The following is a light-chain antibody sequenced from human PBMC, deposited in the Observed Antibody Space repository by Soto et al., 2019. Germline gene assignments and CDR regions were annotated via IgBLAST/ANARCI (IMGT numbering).Light chain of an antibody. CDR2: DVS. V-gene: IGLV2-11*01. J-gene: IGLJ1*01. CDR3: CSYAGNCTYV. CDR1: SSDVGGYIY. Sequence: QYVLTQPRSVSGSPGQSVTISCTGTSSDVGGYIYVSWYQQHPGKAPKLMMFDVSKRPSGVPDRFSGSKSDNTASLTTSGLQSEDEADSFCCSYAGNCTYVVGTGTKVTV.